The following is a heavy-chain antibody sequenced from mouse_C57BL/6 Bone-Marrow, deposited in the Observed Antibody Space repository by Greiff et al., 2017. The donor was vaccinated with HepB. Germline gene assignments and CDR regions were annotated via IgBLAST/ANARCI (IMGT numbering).Heavy chain of an antibody. CDR3: ARYGNLLLRYRDC. V-gene: IGHV1-22*01. D-gene: IGHD1-1*01. CDR1: GYTFTDYN. J-gene: IGHJ2*01. CDR2: INPNNGGT. Sequence: EVQLQPSGPELVKPGASVKMSCKASGYTFTDYNMHWVKQSNGKSLEWIGYINPNNGGTSYNQKFKGKATLTVNKSSSTADMELRSLTSEDSAVYYCARYGNLLLRYRDCWGQGTTLTVSS.